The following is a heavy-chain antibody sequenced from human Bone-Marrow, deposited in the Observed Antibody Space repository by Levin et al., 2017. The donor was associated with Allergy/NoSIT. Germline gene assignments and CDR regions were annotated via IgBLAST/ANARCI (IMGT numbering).Heavy chain of an antibody. J-gene: IGHJ5*01. CDR1: GFTFSNSA. Sequence: GESLKISCAASGFTFSNSAMHWLRQAPGKGLEWVAVISYSSGHTSHSDSVKGRFTISRDNSKSTLYLQMNSLRTEDTAMYFCAKEPQDYGDYGGWFESWGRVTLVTVSS. CDR2: ISYSSGHT. D-gene: IGHD4-17*01. V-gene: IGHV3-30*19. CDR3: AKEPQDYGDYGGWFES.